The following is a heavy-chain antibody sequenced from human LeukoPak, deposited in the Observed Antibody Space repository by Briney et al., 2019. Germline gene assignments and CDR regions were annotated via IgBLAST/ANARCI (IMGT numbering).Heavy chain of an antibody. Sequence: GASVTVSFKASGGTFISYAISWVRQAPGQGLEWMGRIIPILGIANYAQKFQGRVTITADKSTSTAYMELSSLRSEDTAVYYCARVVDDSRSDYFDYWGQGTLVTVSS. CDR1: GGTFISYA. CDR3: ARVVDDSRSDYFDY. J-gene: IGHJ4*02. V-gene: IGHV1-69*04. D-gene: IGHD3-22*01. CDR2: IIPILGIA.